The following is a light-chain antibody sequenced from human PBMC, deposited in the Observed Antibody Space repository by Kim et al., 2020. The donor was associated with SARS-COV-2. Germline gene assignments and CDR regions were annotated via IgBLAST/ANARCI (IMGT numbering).Light chain of an antibody. CDR3: SSYTSSSTPVV. J-gene: IGLJ2*01. V-gene: IGLV2-14*03. CDR2: DVS. Sequence: QSALTQPASVSGSPGQSITISCTGTSGDVGGYNYVSWYQQHPGKAPKLMIYDVSNRPSGVSNRFSGSKSVNTASLTISGLQAEDEADYYCSSYTSSSTPVVFGGGTQLTVL. CDR1: SGDVGGYNY.